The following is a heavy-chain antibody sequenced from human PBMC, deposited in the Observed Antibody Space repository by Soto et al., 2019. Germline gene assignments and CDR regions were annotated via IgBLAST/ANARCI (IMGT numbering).Heavy chain of an antibody. D-gene: IGHD3-16*01. CDR3: AKDPGMITFGGFPSTSFYYYMDV. V-gene: IGHV3-23*01. J-gene: IGHJ6*03. CDR1: GFTFSSYA. Sequence: HPGGSLRLSCAASGFTFSSYAMSWVRQAPGKGLEWVSAISGSGGSTYYADSVKGRFTISRDNSKDTLYLQMNSLRAEDTAVYYCAKDPGMITFGGFPSTSFYYYMDVWGKGTTVTVSS. CDR2: ISGSGGST.